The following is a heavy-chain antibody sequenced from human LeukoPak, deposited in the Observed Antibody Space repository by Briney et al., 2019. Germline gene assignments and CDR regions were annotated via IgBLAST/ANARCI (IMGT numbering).Heavy chain of an antibody. D-gene: IGHD6-13*01. CDR2: VSANNGTT. V-gene: IGHV1-18*01. CDR3: ARDDLSSSWSD. CDR1: GYTFTSHG. J-gene: IGHJ4*02. Sequence: ASVKVSCKASGYTFTSHGISWVRQAPGQGLEWMGWVSANNGTTVYAERFQGRVTLTTDTPTSTAYMELRSLRSDDTAVYYCARDDLSSSWSDWGQGTLVTVSS.